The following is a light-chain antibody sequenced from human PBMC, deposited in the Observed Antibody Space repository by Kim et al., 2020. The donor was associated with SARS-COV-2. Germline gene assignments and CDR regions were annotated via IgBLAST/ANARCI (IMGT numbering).Light chain of an antibody. Sequence: ESVLTQSPGTLSLSPGERATLSCRASQSVSNNYLAWYQQKPGQAPRLLIYGASSRATGIPDRFSGSGSGTDFTLTISRLEPEDFGVYYCQQYCSSGTFGQGTKVDIK. CDR1: QSVSNNY. CDR2: GAS. J-gene: IGKJ1*01. CDR3: QQYCSSGT. V-gene: IGKV3-20*01.